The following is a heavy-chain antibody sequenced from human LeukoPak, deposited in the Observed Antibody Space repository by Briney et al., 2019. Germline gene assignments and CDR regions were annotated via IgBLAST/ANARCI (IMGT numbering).Heavy chain of an antibody. CDR2: TYYSGTT. V-gene: IGHV4-59*01. Sequence: SETLSLTCTVSGGSISSYYWSWIRQPPGKGLEWIGYTYYSGTTNYNPSLKSRATISVDTSKNQFSLKLSSVTAADTAVYYCARGVYIAAAQYAYWGQGTLVTVSS. CDR3: ARGVYIAAAQYAY. D-gene: IGHD6-13*01. J-gene: IGHJ4*02. CDR1: GGSISSYY.